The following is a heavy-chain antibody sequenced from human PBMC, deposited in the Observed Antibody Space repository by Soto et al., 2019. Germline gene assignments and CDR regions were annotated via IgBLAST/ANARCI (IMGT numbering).Heavy chain of an antibody. CDR3: ARQASNGQWFL. J-gene: IGHJ6*02. CDR1: GYSFTSYW. D-gene: IGHD3-22*01. Sequence: GESLKISCQGSGYSFTSYWIGWVRQMPGKGLEWMVIMYPGDSDIRYSPSFQGQVTISADKSINTAYLQWSSLKASDTAMYYCARQASNGQWFLWGQGTTVTV. V-gene: IGHV5-51*01. CDR2: MYPGDSDI.